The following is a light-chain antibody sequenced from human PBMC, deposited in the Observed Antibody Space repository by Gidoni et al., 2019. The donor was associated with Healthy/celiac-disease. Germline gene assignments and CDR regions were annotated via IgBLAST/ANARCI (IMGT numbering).Light chain of an antibody. CDR2: GAS. V-gene: IGKV3-15*01. Sequence: EIVMTPSPATLSVSPGERATLSCRASQSVSSTLAWYQQKPGQAPRLLIYGASTRATGIPARFSGSGSGTEFTLTISSLQSEDFAVYYCQQYNNWPTWTFGQGTKVEIK. CDR3: QQYNNWPTWT. J-gene: IGKJ1*01. CDR1: QSVSST.